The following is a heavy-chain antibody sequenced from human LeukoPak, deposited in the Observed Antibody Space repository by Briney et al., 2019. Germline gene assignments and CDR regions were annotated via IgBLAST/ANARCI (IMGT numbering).Heavy chain of an antibody. CDR1: GGSISSGDYY. J-gene: IGHJ4*02. D-gene: IGHD2-2*02. CDR3: ARTYCSSTSCYTFDY. Sequence: PSETLSLTCTVSGGSISSGDYYWSWIRQPPGKGLEWIGYIYYSGSTYYNPSLKSRVTISVDTSKNQFSLKLSSVTAAGTAVYYCARTYCSSTSCYTFDYWGQGTLVTVSS. V-gene: IGHV4-30-4*08. CDR2: IYYSGST.